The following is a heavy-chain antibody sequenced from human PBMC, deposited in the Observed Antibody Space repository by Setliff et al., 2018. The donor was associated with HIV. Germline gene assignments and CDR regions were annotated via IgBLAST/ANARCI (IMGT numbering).Heavy chain of an antibody. CDR2: IYYSGST. Sequence: PSETLSLTCTVSGGSISSSSYYWGWIRQPPGKGLEWIGSIYYSGSTYYNPSLKSRVTISVDTSKNQFSLKLSSVTAADTAVYYCARNIEWEPYAFDIWGQGTMVTVSS. CDR3: ARNIEWEPYAFDI. CDR1: GGSISSSSYY. V-gene: IGHV4-39*07. D-gene: IGHD1-26*01. J-gene: IGHJ3*02.